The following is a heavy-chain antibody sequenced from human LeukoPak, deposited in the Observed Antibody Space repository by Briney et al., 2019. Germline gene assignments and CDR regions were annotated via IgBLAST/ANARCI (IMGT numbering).Heavy chain of an antibody. J-gene: IGHJ4*02. D-gene: IGHD5-18*01. CDR3: AKRGYSSGYSYYFDY. CDR1: GFTFSSYG. CDR2: ISGSGGST. Sequence: PGGTLRLSCAASGFTFSSYGMSWVRQAPGKGLEWVSAISGSGGSTYYADSVKGRFTISRDNSKNTLYLQMNSLRAEDTAIYYCAKRGYSSGYSYYFDYWGQGTLVTVSS. V-gene: IGHV3-23*01.